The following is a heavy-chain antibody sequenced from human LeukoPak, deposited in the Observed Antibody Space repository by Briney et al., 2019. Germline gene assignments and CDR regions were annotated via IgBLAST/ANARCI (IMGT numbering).Heavy chain of an antibody. Sequence: PGGSLRLSCVASQFTFSKYWMTWVRQAPGKGLEWVSSISSSSSYIYYADSVKGRFTISRDNAKNSLYLQMNSLRAEDTAVYYCAKDVPLRVTGTTGFLDYWGQGTLVTVSS. CDR3: AKDVPLRVTGTTGFLDY. J-gene: IGHJ4*02. V-gene: IGHV3-21*01. CDR1: QFTFSKYW. CDR2: ISSSSSYI. D-gene: IGHD1-7*01.